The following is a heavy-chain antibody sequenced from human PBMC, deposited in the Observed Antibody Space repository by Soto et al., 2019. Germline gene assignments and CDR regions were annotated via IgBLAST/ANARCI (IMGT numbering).Heavy chain of an antibody. CDR2: IYWDDDK. Sequence: QITLKESGPTLVKPTQTLTLTCTFSGFSLSTSGVGVGWIRQPPGKALEWLALIYWDDDKRYSPSLKRRYTISKDTFENQVVPTMNTKHPVGTATYYCANRQSSSWGGGGFAPWGKGTLVTVSS. D-gene: IGHD6-13*01. V-gene: IGHV2-5*02. J-gene: IGHJ5*02. CDR3: ANRQSSSWGGGGFAP. CDR1: GFSLSTSGVG.